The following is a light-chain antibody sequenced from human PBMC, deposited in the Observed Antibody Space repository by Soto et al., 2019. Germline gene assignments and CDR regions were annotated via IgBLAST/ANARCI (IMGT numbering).Light chain of an antibody. CDR2: SNN. V-gene: IGLV1-44*01. CDR1: SSNIGSNT. CDR3: SSYANRAAPYV. Sequence: QSALTQPPSASGTPGQRVTISCSGSSSNIGSNTVNRYQQLPGTAPKLLIYSNNQRPSGVSNRFSGSKSGNTASLTISGLQAEDEADYYCSSYANRAAPYVFGTGTKVTVL. J-gene: IGLJ1*01.